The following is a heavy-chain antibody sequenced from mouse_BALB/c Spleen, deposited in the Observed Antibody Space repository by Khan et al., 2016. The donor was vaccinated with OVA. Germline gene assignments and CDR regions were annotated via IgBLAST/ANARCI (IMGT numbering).Heavy chain of an antibody. J-gene: IGHJ3*01. Sequence: EVELVESGGGLVKPGGSLKLSCAASGFTFSDYYMYWVRQTPEKRLEWVATISDGGSYTYYPDSVKGRFTISRDNANDNLYMQVSGLKSEDTAMYYCARGDYGSSIPCFAYWGQGTLVTVSA. V-gene: IGHV5-4*02. CDR3: ARGDYGSSIPCFAY. CDR2: ISDGGSYT. D-gene: IGHD1-1*01. CDR1: GFTFSDYY.